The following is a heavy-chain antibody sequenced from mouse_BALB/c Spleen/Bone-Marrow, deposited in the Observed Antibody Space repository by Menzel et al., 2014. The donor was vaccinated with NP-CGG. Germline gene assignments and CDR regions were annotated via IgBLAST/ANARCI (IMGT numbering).Heavy chain of an antibody. CDR1: GYTFTTYW. J-gene: IGHJ1*01. Sequence: VKLVESGAELARPGSSVKLSCKASGYTFTTYWMQWIKQRPGQGLEWIGAIFPGDGDTRYTQKFKGKATLTADKSSSTAYMQLSTLASEDSAVYYCARCGLISTTWYFDVWGVGTTVTVSS. CDR3: ARCGLISTTWYFDV. CDR2: IFPGDGDT. V-gene: IGHV1-87*01. D-gene: IGHD1-2*01.